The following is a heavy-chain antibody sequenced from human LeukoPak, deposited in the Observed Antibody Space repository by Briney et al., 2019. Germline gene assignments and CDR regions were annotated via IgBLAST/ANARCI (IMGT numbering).Heavy chain of an antibody. CDR1: GFTFSSYA. D-gene: IGHD2-15*01. J-gene: IGHJ4*02. CDR2: VSVSGENT. V-gene: IGHV3-23*01. Sequence: GGSLRLSCVASGFTFSSYAMNWVRQAPGKGLEWVSVVSVSGENTYFADSVKGRFTISRDNSKNTLYLQMNSLRADDTAMYYCAKVASGGNCYQSDHWGQGTLVTVSS. CDR3: AKVASGGNCYQSDH.